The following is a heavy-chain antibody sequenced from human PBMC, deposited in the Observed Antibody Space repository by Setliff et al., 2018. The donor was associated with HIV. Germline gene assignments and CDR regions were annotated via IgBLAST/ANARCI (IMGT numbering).Heavy chain of an antibody. Sequence: ASVKVSCKASGYTFTSYGISWVRQAPGQGLEWMGWISAYNGNTNYTQKLQGRVTMTTDTSTSTAYMEPRSLRSDDTAVYYCARYFDWLKRSPFDYWGQGTLVTVSS. D-gene: IGHD3-9*01. CDR3: ARYFDWLKRSPFDY. CDR2: ISAYNGNT. CDR1: GYTFTSYG. V-gene: IGHV1-18*01. J-gene: IGHJ4*02.